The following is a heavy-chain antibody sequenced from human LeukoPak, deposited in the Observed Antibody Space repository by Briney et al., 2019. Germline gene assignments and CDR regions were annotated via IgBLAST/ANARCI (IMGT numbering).Heavy chain of an antibody. J-gene: IGHJ4*02. Sequence: PGGSLRLSCAASGFTFSSYAMHWVRQAPGKGLEWVAVISYDGSNKYYADSVKGRFTISRDNSKNTLYLQMNSLRAEDTAVYYCARAPCSGGSCYSSIWGQGTLVTVSS. CDR1: GFTFSSYA. CDR3: ARAPCSGGSCYSSI. D-gene: IGHD2-15*01. CDR2: ISYDGSNK. V-gene: IGHV3-30*04.